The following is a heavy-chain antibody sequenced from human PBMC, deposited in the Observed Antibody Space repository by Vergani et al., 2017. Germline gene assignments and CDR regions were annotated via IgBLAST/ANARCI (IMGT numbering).Heavy chain of an antibody. V-gene: IGHV4-61*10. J-gene: IGHJ4*02. D-gene: IGHD2-2*01. CDR3: ARAGSTSCYVDY. Sequence: QVQLQESGPGLVKPSETLSLTCTVSGGSVSSGSYYWSWIRQPAGKGLEWIGYIYYSGSTNYNPSLKSRVTISVDTYKNQFSLKLSSVTAADTAVYYCARAGSTSCYVDYWGQGTLVTVSS. CDR1: GGSVSSGSYY. CDR2: IYYSGST.